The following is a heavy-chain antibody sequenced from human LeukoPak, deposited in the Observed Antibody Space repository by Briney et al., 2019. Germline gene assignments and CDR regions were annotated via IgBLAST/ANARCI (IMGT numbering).Heavy chain of an antibody. D-gene: IGHD3-10*01. Sequence: PSETLSLTCTVSGGSISSYYWSWIRQPPGKGLEWIRYIYYSGSTNYNPSLKSRVTISVDTSKNQFSLKLSSVTAADTAVYYCARVKYYGSGSYDPLYYYYGMDVWGQGTTVTVSS. J-gene: IGHJ6*02. CDR1: GGSISSYY. CDR2: IYYSGST. V-gene: IGHV4-59*01. CDR3: ARVKYYGSGSYDPLYYYYGMDV.